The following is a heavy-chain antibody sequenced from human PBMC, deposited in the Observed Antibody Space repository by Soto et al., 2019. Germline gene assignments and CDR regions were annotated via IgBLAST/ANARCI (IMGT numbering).Heavy chain of an antibody. Sequence: GSGPTLVNPAQTLTLTCAFSGFPLSTSAVGVGWIRQPPGKALEWLALIYWDDDKRYSPSLKNRLTIYKDTSKNQVVLTMTSMDPVDTGTYYCAYRPIRGTFDSWGQGTLVTVYS. CDR2: IYWDDDK. CDR3: AYRPIRGTFDS. D-gene: IGHD3-16*01. J-gene: IGHJ4*01. CDR1: GFPLSTSAVG. V-gene: IGHV2-5*02.